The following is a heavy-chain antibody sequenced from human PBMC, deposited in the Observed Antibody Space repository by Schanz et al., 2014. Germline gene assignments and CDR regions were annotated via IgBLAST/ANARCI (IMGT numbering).Heavy chain of an antibody. CDR1: GFIFNDYY. CDR2: ISRDGTTS. V-gene: IGHV3-11*01. J-gene: IGHJ6*02. Sequence: QVQLVESGGGLVKPGGSLRLSCAASGFIFNDYYMNWIRQAPGKGLEWLSYISRDGTTSYYADSVKGRFTISRDNAKNSLYLEMTSLRGEDTAVYYCASSSYRLLSYYYAMDVWGQGTTVTVS. D-gene: IGHD1-26*01. CDR3: ASSSYRLLSYYYAMDV.